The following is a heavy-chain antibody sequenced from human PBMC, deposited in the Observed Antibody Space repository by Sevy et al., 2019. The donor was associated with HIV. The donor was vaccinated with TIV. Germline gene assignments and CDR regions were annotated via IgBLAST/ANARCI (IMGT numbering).Heavy chain of an antibody. D-gene: IGHD3-22*01. J-gene: IGHJ4*02. CDR1: GFTFSSYE. CDR3: AREPGLHSSGYSGGFDY. V-gene: IGHV3-48*03. Sequence: GSLRLSCEASGFTFSSYEMNWVRQAPGKGLEWISYISSSGSAIYYPDSVKGRFTVSRDNAKNLVYLQMNSLRAEDTAIYYCAREPGLHSSGYSGGFDYWGQGTLVTVSS. CDR2: ISSSGSAI.